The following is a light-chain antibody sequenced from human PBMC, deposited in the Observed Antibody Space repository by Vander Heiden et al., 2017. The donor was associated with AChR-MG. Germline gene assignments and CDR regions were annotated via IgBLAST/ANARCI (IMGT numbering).Light chain of an antibody. CDR2: DVS. CDR1: SSDVGGYNY. V-gene: IGLV2-14*03. CDR3: SSYTSSSTPPWV. J-gene: IGLJ1*01. Sequence: QSALTQPASVSGSPGQSITISCTGTSSDVGGYNYVSWYQQHPGKAPKLMIYDVSNRPSGGSNRFSGSKSGNTASLTISGLQAEDEADYYCSSYTSSSTPPWVFGTGTKVTVL.